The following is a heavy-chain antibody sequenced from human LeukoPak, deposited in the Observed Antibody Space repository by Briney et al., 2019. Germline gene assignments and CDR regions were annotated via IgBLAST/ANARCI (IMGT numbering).Heavy chain of an antibody. D-gene: IGHD3-10*01. J-gene: IGHJ5*02. CDR3: ARSARFGEYNWFDP. V-gene: IGHV4-4*07. CDR2: IYTSGST. Sequence: SETLSLTCTVSGGSISSYYWSWIRQPAGKGLEWIGRIYTSGSTNYNPSLKSRVTMLVDTSKNQFSLKLSSVTAADTAVYYCARSARFGEYNWFDPWGQGTLVTVSS. CDR1: GGSISSYY.